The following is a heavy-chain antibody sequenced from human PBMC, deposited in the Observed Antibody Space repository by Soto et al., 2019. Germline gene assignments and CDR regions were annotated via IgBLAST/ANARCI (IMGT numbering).Heavy chain of an antibody. Sequence: EVQLVESGGGLVQPGGSLRLSCAASGFIFSSYWMHWVRQAPGKGLVWISRINGDGTSTRNADSVKGRFTISRDNAKNTLELQMNSLTAEDTAVYYCARDYMLRGRDSNWFDPWGQGTLVTVSS. D-gene: IGHD3-10*01. J-gene: IGHJ5*02. CDR3: ARDYMLRGRDSNWFDP. V-gene: IGHV3-74*01. CDR1: GFIFSSYW. CDR2: INGDGTST.